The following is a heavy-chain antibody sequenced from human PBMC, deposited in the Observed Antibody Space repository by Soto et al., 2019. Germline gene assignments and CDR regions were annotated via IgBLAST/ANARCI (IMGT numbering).Heavy chain of an antibody. V-gene: IGHV3-30-3*01. CDR3: ATGPLSGYSLSHD. J-gene: IGHJ4*02. CDR2: ISYDGSNK. Sequence: QVQLVESGGGVVQPGRSLRLSCAASGFTFSSYAMHWVRQAPGKGLEWVAVISYDGSNKYYADSVKGRFTISRDNSKNTLYLQMNSLRAEDTAVYYCATGPLSGYSLSHDWGQGTLVTVSS. D-gene: IGHD5-18*01. CDR1: GFTFSSYA.